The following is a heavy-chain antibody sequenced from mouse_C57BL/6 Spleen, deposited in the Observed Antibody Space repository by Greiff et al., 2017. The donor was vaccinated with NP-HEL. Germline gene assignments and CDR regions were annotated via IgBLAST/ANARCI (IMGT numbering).Heavy chain of an antibody. CDR2: ISDGGSYT. D-gene: IGHD2-4*01. CDR1: GFTFSSYA. J-gene: IGHJ3*01. CDR3: AREGLRSWFWY. V-gene: IGHV5-4*01. Sequence: EVLLVKSGGGLVKPGGSLKLSCAASGFTFSSYAMSWVRQTPEKRLEWVATISDGGSYTYYPDNVKGRFTISRDNAKNNLYLQMSHLKSEDTAMDYCAREGLRSWFWYWGQGTLVTVSA.